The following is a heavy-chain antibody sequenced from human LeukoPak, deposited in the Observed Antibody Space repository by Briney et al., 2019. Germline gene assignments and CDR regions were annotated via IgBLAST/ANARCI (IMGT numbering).Heavy chain of an antibody. CDR1: GGSINSYY. Sequence: PSETLSPTCTVSGGSINSYYWSWIRQPPGKGLECIGYIHYTGSTNYNPSLKSRVTISVDTSKSPFSLKLSSVTAADTAIYYCARGGYSGSGNDFRFDPWGQGTLVTVSS. J-gene: IGHJ5*02. CDR3: ARGGYSGSGNDFRFDP. V-gene: IGHV4-59*01. D-gene: IGHD3-10*01. CDR2: IHYTGST.